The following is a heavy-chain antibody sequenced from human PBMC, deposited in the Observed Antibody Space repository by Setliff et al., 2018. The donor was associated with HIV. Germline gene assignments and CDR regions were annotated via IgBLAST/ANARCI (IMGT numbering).Heavy chain of an antibody. J-gene: IGHJ3*02. Sequence: KTSETLSLTCTVSGDSMRKYHWSWIRRAPGKGLEWIGWIYHSGSTNYNPSLKNRVTISVDVSNNHFSLKLPSVTAADTAIYYCAGRVQWELGDDSFDIWGQGTLVTVSS. CDR2: IYHSGST. D-gene: IGHD1-26*01. CDR3: AGRVQWELGDDSFDI. CDR1: GDSMRKYH. V-gene: IGHV4-59*08.